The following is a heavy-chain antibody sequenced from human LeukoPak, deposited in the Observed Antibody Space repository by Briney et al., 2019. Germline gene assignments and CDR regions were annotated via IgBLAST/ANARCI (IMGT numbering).Heavy chain of an antibody. Sequence: GSLRLSCAASGFTFSSYDMHWVRQAPGKGLEWVAVISYDGGNKYYADSVRGRFTIFRDNSKNTLNLEMNSLRVDDTAVYYCARTTLTSFNSFDIWGQGTMVTVSS. CDR2: ISYDGGNK. D-gene: IGHD4-17*01. J-gene: IGHJ3*02. CDR1: GFTFSSYD. CDR3: ARTTLTSFNSFDI. V-gene: IGHV3-30-3*01.